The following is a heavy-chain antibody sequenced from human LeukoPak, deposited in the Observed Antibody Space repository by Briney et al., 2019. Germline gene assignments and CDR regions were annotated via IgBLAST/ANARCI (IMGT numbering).Heavy chain of an antibody. D-gene: IGHD4-23*01. CDR3: AKDTATVVTWYYLDY. CDR1: GFTFSSYG. J-gene: IGHJ4*02. Sequence: PGGSLRLSCAASGFTFSSYGMHWVRQAPGKGLEWVAVISYDGSNKYYADSVKGRFTFSRDNSKNTLYLQMNSLRAEDTAVYYCAKDTATVVTWYYLDYWGQGTLVTVSS. V-gene: IGHV3-30*18. CDR2: ISYDGSNK.